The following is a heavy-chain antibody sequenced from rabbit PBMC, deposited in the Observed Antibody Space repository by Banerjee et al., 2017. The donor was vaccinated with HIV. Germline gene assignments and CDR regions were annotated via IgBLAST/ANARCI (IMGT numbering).Heavy chain of an antibody. Sequence: QEQLVESGGGLVQPEGSLTLTCTASGLDFSSSYWICWVRQAPGKGLEWIACIGAGSTYYATWAKGRFTISKTSSTTVTLQMTSLTAADTATYFCARDAGYAGSNLWGPGTLVTVS. CDR3: ARDAGYAGSNL. D-gene: IGHD4-2*01. V-gene: IGHV1S45*01. CDR2: IGAGST. CDR1: GLDFSSSYW. J-gene: IGHJ4*01.